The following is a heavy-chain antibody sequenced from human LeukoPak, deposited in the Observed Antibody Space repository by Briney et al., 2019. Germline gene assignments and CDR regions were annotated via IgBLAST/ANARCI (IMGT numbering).Heavy chain of an antibody. J-gene: IGHJ4*02. V-gene: IGHV4-39*01. CDR3: ARHSEYVHYSGSASGFYDY. D-gene: IGHD3-10*01. CDR1: GGSVSSTSYY. Sequence: SETLSLTCTVSGGSVSSTSYYWGWIRQPPGKGLEWIGTIYYDGTTYYNPSLKSRVAISVDTSKNQFSVKLTPVTAADTAMYYCARHSEYVHYSGSASGFYDYWGQGALVSVSS. CDR2: IYYDGTT.